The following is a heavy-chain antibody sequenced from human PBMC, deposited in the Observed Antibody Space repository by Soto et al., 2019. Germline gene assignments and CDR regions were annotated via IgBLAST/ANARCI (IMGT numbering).Heavy chain of an antibody. J-gene: IGHJ3*02. Sequence: QVQLQLGGAGHLKPSETLSLTYAVSAGSFSGFDWTWIRQSSGRGLEWVGEINHRGGTRYNSSLQSRLTLSVDTSTTQLSLKLRSVVAADMAVYYCARGLRSRYDYAAFDIWSQGTQVTVSS. V-gene: IGHV4-34*02. CDR1: AGSFSGFD. CDR3: ARGLRSRYDYAAFDI. CDR2: INHRGGT. D-gene: IGHD4-17*01.